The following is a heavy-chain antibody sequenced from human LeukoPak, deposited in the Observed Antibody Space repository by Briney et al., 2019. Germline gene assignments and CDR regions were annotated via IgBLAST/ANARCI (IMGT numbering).Heavy chain of an antibody. J-gene: IGHJ4*02. CDR3: AKISAVNYDILTGYPRQENTFDY. CDR2: IWYDGSNK. D-gene: IGHD3-9*01. CDR1: GFTFSSDG. V-gene: IGHV3-33*06. Sequence: PGRSLRLSCAASGFTFSSDGMHWVRQAPGKGLEWVAVIWYDGSNKYYADSVKGRFTISRDNSKNTLYLQMNSLRAEDTAVYYCAKISAVNYDILTGYPRQENTFDYWGQGTLVTVSS.